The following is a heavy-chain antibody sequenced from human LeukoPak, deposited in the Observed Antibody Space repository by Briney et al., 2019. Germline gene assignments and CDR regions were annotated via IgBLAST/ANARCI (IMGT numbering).Heavy chain of an antibody. CDR1: GGSFSGYY. D-gene: IGHD3-10*01. Sequence: SETLSLTCAVYGGSFSGYYWSWIRLPPGKGLEWSGEINHSGSTNYNPSLKSRGTISVDTSKNQFSLKLSSVAAADTAVYYCARVKHYYGSGSYLEPAPRHPTTSSTSKNYYYYYYGMDVWGQGTTVTVSS. V-gene: IGHV4-34*01. J-gene: IGHJ6*02. CDR2: INHSGST. CDR3: ARVKHYYGSGSYLEPAPRHPTTSSTSKNYYYYYYGMDV.